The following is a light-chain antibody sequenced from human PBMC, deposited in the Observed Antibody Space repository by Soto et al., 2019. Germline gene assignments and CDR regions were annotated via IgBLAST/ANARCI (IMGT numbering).Light chain of an antibody. CDR1: SSDVATYNY. CDR3: YSFAGSNNARV. CDR2: EVN. V-gene: IGLV2-8*01. J-gene: IGLJ2*01. Sequence: QSVLTQPPSASGSPGQSVTISCTGTSSDVATYNYVSWYQQHPGKAPKLMIYEVNKRPSGVPDRFSGSKSGNTASLTVSGLQADDEAHYYCYSFAGSNNARVFGGGTKVTVL.